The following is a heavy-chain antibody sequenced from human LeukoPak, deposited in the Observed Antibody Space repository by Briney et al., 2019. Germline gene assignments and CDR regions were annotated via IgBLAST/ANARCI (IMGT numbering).Heavy chain of an antibody. CDR3: ARGLVHDTSGYYSDY. D-gene: IGHD3-22*01. Sequence: PGRSLRLSCAASGFTFSAFWMHWVRQAPGKGLVWVSRINSDDSRTTYADSVKGRFTISRDNAKYTLYLQMNSLRAEDTAVYYCARGLVHDTSGYYSDYWGQGTLVTVSS. J-gene: IGHJ4*02. CDR2: INSDDSRT. V-gene: IGHV3-74*01. CDR1: GFTFSAFW.